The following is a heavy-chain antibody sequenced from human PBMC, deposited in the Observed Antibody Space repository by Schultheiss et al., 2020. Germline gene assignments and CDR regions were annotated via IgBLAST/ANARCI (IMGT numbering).Heavy chain of an antibody. V-gene: IGHV4-4*07. CDR3: ARDGSVGATTLVDY. CDR1: GGSISSYY. Sequence: SETLSLTCTVSGGSISSYYWSWIRQPAGKGLEWIGRIYTSGSTNYNPSLKSRVTISVDTSKNQFSLKLSSVTAADTAVYYCARDGSVGATTLVDYWGQGTLVTVSS. J-gene: IGHJ4*02. CDR2: IYTSGST. D-gene: IGHD1-26*01.